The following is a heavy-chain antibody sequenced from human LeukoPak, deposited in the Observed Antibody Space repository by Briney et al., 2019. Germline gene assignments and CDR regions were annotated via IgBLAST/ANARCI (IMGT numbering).Heavy chain of an antibody. CDR3: ARDLWSGYPDY. Sequence: PGGSLRLSCAASGFTFSSYAMHWVRQAPGKGLEWVAVISYDGSNKYYADSVKGRFTISRDNAKNSLYLQMNSLRAEDTAVYYCARDLWSGYPDYWGQGTLVTVSS. V-gene: IGHV3-30*04. J-gene: IGHJ4*02. D-gene: IGHD3-3*01. CDR1: GFTFSSYA. CDR2: ISYDGSNK.